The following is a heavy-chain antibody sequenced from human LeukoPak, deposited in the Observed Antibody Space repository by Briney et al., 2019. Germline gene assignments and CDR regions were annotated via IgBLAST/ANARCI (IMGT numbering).Heavy chain of an antibody. CDR3: ARFKNRNYYYYMDV. Sequence: PSETLSLTCAVHGGSFSGYYWSWIRQPPGKGLEWIGEINHSGSTNYNPSLKSRVTISVDTSKNQFSLKLSSVTAADTAVYYCARFKNRNYYYYMDVWGKGTTVTVSS. D-gene: IGHD1-14*01. V-gene: IGHV4-34*01. CDR1: GGSFSGYY. CDR2: INHSGST. J-gene: IGHJ6*03.